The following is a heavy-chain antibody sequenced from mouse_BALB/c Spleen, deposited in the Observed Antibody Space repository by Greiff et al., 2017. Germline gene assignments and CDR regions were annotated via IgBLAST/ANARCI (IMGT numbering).Heavy chain of an antibody. J-gene: IGHJ3*01. CDR3: ARGEGIGCAD. CDR2: IDPSDSYT. CDR1: GYTFTSYW. V-gene: IGHV1-69*02. Sequence: QVQLQQPGAELVKPGASVKLSCKASGYTFTSYWMHWVKQRPGQGLEWIGEIDPSDSYTNYNQKFKGKATLTVDKSSSTANMQLSSLTSEDSAVYYCARGEGIGCADWGQGTLVTVAA.